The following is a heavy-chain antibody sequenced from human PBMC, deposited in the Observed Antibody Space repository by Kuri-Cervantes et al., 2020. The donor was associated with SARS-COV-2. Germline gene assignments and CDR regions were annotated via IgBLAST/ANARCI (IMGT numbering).Heavy chain of an antibody. CDR2: ISSSGSTI. D-gene: IGHD6-19*01. V-gene: IGHV3-48*04. Sequence: GESLKISCAASGFTFSNAWMNWVRQAPGKGLEWVSYISSSGSTIYYADSVKGRFTISRDNAKNSLYLQMNSLRAEDTAVYYCARGSGWYVDYYYGMDIWGQGTTVTVSS. CDR3: ARGSGWYVDYYYGMDI. CDR1: GFTFSNAW. J-gene: IGHJ6*02.